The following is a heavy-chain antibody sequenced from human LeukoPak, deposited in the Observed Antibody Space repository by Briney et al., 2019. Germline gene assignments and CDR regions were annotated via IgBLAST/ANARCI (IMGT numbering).Heavy chain of an antibody. Sequence: PSETLSLTCTVSGGSISDYSWSWIRQPPGKGLEWIGNIYYSGSANHNPSLKSRVTISRDTSKNQFSLKLTSVTTADTAVYYCARDYMVPAATVDYYYYMDVWGKGTTVTVSS. CDR2: IYYSGSA. CDR3: ARDYMVPAATVDYYYYMDV. V-gene: IGHV4-59*01. J-gene: IGHJ6*03. CDR1: GGSISDYS. D-gene: IGHD2-2*01.